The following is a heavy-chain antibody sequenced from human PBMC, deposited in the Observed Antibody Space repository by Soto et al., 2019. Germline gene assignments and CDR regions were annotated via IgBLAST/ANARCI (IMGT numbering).Heavy chain of an antibody. Sequence: SETLSLTCTVSGGSISSGGYYWSWIRQHPGKGLEWIGYIYYSGSTYYNPSLKSRVTISVDTSKNQFSLKLSSVTAADTAVYYCARVPAEDSSGYYYEDYFDYWGQGTLVTVSS. J-gene: IGHJ4*02. CDR3: ARVPAEDSSGYYYEDYFDY. V-gene: IGHV4-31*03. D-gene: IGHD3-22*01. CDR1: GGSISSGGYY. CDR2: IYYSGST.